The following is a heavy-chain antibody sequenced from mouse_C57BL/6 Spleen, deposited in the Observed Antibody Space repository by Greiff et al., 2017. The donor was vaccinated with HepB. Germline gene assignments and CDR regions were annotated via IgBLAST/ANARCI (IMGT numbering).Heavy chain of an antibody. J-gene: IGHJ1*03. Sequence: VQLQQSGAELVRPGASVTLSCKASGYTFTDYEMHWVKQTPVHGLEWIGAIDPETGGTAYNQKFKGKAILTADKSSSTADMELRSLTSEDSAVYYCTRDGSSYGYFDVWGTGTTVTVSS. CDR2: IDPETGGT. CDR1: GYTFTDYE. D-gene: IGHD1-1*01. CDR3: TRDGSSYGYFDV. V-gene: IGHV1-15*01.